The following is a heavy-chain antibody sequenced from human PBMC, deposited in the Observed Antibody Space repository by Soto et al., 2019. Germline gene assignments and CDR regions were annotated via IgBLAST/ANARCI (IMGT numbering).Heavy chain of an antibody. CDR2: ISYDGSNK. J-gene: IGHJ4*02. CDR1: GFTFSSYG. D-gene: IGHD3-10*01. CDR3: AKDPYYYGSGSYYNGYFDY. V-gene: IGHV3-30*18. Sequence: GGSLRLSCAASGFTFSSYGMHWVRQDPGKGLEWVAVISYDGSNKYYADSVKGRFTISRDNSKNTLYLQMNSLRAEDTAVYYYAKDPYYYGSGSYYNGYFDYWGQGTLVTVSS.